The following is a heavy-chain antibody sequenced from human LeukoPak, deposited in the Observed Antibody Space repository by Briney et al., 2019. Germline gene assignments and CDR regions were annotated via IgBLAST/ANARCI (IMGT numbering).Heavy chain of an antibody. V-gene: IGHV4-59*08. Sequence: SETLSLTCTVSGGSISSYYWSWIRQPPGKGLEWIGYIYYSGSTNYNPSLKSRVTISVDTSKNQFSLKLSPVTAADTAVYYCARLTRGDYFDYWGQGTLVTVSS. CDR2: IYYSGST. J-gene: IGHJ4*02. D-gene: IGHD5-12*01. CDR1: GGSISSYY. CDR3: ARLTRGDYFDY.